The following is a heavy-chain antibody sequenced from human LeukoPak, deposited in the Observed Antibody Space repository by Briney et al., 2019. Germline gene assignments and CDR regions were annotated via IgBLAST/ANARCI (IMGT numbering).Heavy chain of an antibody. J-gene: IGHJ4*02. CDR2: IYSGGTT. V-gene: IGHV3-66*04. D-gene: IGHD1-26*01. Sequence: GGSLRLSCAASGFTVSTDYMSWVRQAPGKGLEWVSVIYSGGTTYYADSVKGRFTISRDNSENTLYLQMNSLRAEDTAVYYCARQMGATTTFYYGGQGALVTVSS. CDR1: GFTVSTDY. CDR3: ARQMGATTTFYY.